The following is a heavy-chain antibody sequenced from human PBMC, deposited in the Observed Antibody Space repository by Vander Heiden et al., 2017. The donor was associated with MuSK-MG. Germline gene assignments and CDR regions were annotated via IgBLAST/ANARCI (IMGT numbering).Heavy chain of an antibody. CDR3: ARAYCSGGSCYSGAFDI. Sequence: QAQLVQSGAEEKRTGSTVKVPCKASGGHYSRYAISWVRQAPGQGLEWRGRISPSLGIANYAQKFQDRVTITADKSTSTAYRELSSLRSEDTAVYYCARAYCSGGSCYSGAFDIWGQGTMVTVSS. CDR2: ISPSLGIA. J-gene: IGHJ3*02. V-gene: IGHV1-69*04. CDR1: GGHYSRYA. D-gene: IGHD2-15*01.